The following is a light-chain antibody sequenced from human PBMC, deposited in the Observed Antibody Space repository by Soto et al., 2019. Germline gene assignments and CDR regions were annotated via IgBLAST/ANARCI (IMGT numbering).Light chain of an antibody. Sequence: IVLTQSPGTLSFSPGERATLSCRASQSVTSTYLAWYQQKPGQPPRLLIYGASNRATGIPDRFSGSGSGTDFTLTISRLEPEDFTVYYCQQYHRVPTTFRPG. CDR1: QSVTSTY. J-gene: IGKJ3*01. CDR2: GAS. V-gene: IGKV3-20*01. CDR3: QQYHRVPTT.